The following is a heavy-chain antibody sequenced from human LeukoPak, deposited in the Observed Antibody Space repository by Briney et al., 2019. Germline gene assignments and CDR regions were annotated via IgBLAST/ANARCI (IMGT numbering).Heavy chain of an antibody. D-gene: IGHD4-17*01. CDR2: ISSSSSYI. CDR3: ASETLYGDYCY. Sequence: PGGSLRLSCAASGFTFSSYSMNWVRQAPGKGLEWVSSISSSSSYIYYADSVKDRFTISRDNAKNSLYLQMNSLRAEDTAVYYCASETLYGDYCYWGQGTLVTVSS. CDR1: GFTFSSYS. J-gene: IGHJ4*02. V-gene: IGHV3-21*01.